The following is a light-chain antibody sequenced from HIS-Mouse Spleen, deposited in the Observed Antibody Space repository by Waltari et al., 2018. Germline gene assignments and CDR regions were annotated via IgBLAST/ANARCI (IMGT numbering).Light chain of an antibody. CDR2: EGS. J-gene: IGLJ3*02. CDR1: RSDVGSYTL. V-gene: IGLV2-23*01. Sequence: QSALTQPASVSGSPGQSIPLSCTGTRSDVGSYTLVSWYQQHPGKAPKLMIYEGSKRPSGVSNRFSGSKSGNTASLTISGLQAEDEADYYCCSYAGSRVFGGGTKLTVL. CDR3: CSYAGSRV.